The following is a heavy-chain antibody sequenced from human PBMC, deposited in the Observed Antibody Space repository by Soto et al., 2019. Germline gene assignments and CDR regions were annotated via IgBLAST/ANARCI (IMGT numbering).Heavy chain of an antibody. D-gene: IGHD3-10*01. CDR3: ARGVGSGSDYNQYNWFDP. Sequence: QVQLVQSGGEVKKPGASVKVSCKASGYTFTNYGISWVRQAPGQGLEWMGWINVYNGNTKYAQKVQGRVTMTTDTSTSTAYMELRSLRSDDTAMYYCARGVGSGSDYNQYNWFDPWGQGTLVTVSS. CDR1: GYTFTNYG. CDR2: INVYNGNT. J-gene: IGHJ5*02. V-gene: IGHV1-18*01.